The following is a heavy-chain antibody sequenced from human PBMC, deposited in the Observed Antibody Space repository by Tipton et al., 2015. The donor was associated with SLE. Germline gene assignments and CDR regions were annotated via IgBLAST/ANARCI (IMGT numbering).Heavy chain of an antibody. Sequence: TLSLTCAVYGGSISSSSSYYWAWIRQPPGKGVEWIGEIYYRGSTNYNPSLESRVTISVDTSKNQFSLKLSSVTAADTAVYYCARHHDFWSGYYFDYWGQGTLVTVSS. CDR3: ARHHDFWSGYYFDY. CDR1: GGSISSSSSYY. D-gene: IGHD3-3*01. J-gene: IGHJ4*02. CDR2: IYYRGST. V-gene: IGHV4-39*01.